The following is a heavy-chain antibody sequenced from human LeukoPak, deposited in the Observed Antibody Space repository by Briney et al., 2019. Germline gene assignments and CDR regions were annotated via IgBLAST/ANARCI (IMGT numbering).Heavy chain of an antibody. Sequence: ASVKVSCKASGYTFTGYYMHWVRQAPGQGLEWMGRINPNSGDTNYAQKLQGRVTMTRDTSISTAYMELSRLRSDDTAVYYCARDLGLAVAGTSRGLAPNWFDPWGQGTLVTVSS. D-gene: IGHD6-19*01. CDR2: INPNSGDT. J-gene: IGHJ5*02. CDR3: ARDLGLAVAGTSRGLAPNWFDP. CDR1: GYTFTGYY. V-gene: IGHV1-2*06.